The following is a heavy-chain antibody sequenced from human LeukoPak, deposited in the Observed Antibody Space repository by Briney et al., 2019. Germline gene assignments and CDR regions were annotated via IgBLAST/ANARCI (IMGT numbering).Heavy chain of an antibody. Sequence: PSGTLSLTCAVSGASISSSYWWSWFRQPPGKGLEWIGEIYHSGGTNYNPSLKSRVTLLLDKSENQFSLKLSSVTAADTAVYYCARDLRGMVDYWGQGTLVTVSS. CDR3: ARDLRGMVDY. CDR1: GASISSSYW. CDR2: IYHSGGT. J-gene: IGHJ4*02. V-gene: IGHV4-4*02.